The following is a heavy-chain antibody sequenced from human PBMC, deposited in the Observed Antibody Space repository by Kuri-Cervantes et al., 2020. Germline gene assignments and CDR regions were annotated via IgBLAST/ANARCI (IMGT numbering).Heavy chain of an antibody. CDR3: ASRSAFLGYFDY. D-gene: IGHD2/OR15-2a*01. V-gene: IGHV4-61*08. Sequence: GSLRLSCTVSGGSISSGDYYWSWIRQPPGKGLEWIGYIYYSGSTNYNPSLKSRVTISVDTSKNQFSLKLSSVTAADTAVYYCASRSAFLGYFDYWGQGTLVTVSS. CDR1: GGSISSGDYY. CDR2: IYYSGST. J-gene: IGHJ4*02.